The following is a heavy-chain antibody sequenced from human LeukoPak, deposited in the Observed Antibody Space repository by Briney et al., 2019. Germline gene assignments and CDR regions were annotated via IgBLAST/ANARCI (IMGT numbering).Heavy chain of an antibody. J-gene: IGHJ1*01. V-gene: IGHV3-49*04. CDR3: SRGAVNDYGDGQYFQY. Sequence: PGGSLRLSCAASGFTVSSNYMSWVRQAPGKGLEWVGFIRSKVYGGTEKAASVKDRSIISRDDSKSIVYLQMNNLKTEDTAVYYCSRGAVNDYGDGQYFQYWGQGSLVTVSS. CDR2: IRSKVYGGT. D-gene: IGHD4-17*01. CDR1: GFTVSSNY.